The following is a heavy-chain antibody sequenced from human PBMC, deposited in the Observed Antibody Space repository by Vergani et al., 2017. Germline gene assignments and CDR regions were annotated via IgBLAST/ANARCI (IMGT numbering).Heavy chain of an antibody. CDR1: GGSISSYY. CDR3: ARGLETGIAARYYYMDV. V-gene: IGHV4-59*01. CDR2: IYYSGST. D-gene: IGHD6-6*01. Sequence: QVQLQESGPGLVKPSETLSLTCTVSGGSISSYYWSWIRQPPGKGLDWIGYIYYSGSTNYNPSLKSRVTISVDTSKNQFSLKLSSVTAADTAVYYCARGLETGIAARYYYMDVWGKGTTVTVSS. J-gene: IGHJ6*03.